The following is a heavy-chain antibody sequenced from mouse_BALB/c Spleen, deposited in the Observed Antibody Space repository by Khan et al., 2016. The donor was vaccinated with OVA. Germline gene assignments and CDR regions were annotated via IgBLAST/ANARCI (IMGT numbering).Heavy chain of an antibody. J-gene: IGHJ2*01. CDR3: ARNKKIVATYFDY. V-gene: IGHV1S81*02. D-gene: IGHD1-1*01. CDR2: TNPTNGRT. CDR1: GYTFTSYW. Sequence: QVHVKQSGAELVKAGASVKMSCKASGYTFTSYWMHWVKQRLGQGLEWFAETNPTNGRTYYNEKFKSKATLPVDKSSSTAYMLLSGQTFADSAVYYCARNKKIVATYFDYWGQGTTLTVSS.